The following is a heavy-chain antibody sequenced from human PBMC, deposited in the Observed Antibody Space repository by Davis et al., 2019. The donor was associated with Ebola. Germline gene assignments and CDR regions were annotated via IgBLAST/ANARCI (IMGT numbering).Heavy chain of an antibody. Sequence: PGGSLRLSCAASGFVFSSYVMSWVRRAPGKGLEWVSTLGTSADTYYADSVKGRFSISRDDSKDTLYLQMSSLRVDDTAVYYCATQGGYSNGGHFDFWGQGTLVTVSS. D-gene: IGHD4-11*01. CDR1: GFVFSSYV. CDR3: ATQGGYSNGGHFDF. CDR2: LGTSADT. V-gene: IGHV3-23*01. J-gene: IGHJ4*02.